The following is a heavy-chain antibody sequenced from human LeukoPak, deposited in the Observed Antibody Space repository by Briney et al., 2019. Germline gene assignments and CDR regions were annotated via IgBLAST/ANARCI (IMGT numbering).Heavy chain of an antibody. J-gene: IGHJ5*02. V-gene: IGHV4-61*01. Sequence: SETLSLTCTVSGGSVSSGSYYWSWIRQPPGKGLEWIGYIYYSGSTNYNPSLKSRVTISVDTSKNQFSLKLSSVTAADTAVYYCARDGGSSWGYIWFDPWGQGTLVTVSS. CDR2: IYYSGST. CDR3: ARDGGSSWGYIWFDP. D-gene: IGHD6-13*01. CDR1: GGSVSSGSYY.